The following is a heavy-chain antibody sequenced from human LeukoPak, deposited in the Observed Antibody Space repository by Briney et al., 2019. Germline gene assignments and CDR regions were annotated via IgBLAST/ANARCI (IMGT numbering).Heavy chain of an antibody. J-gene: IGHJ6*02. CDR3: ARDRGPDFWSGYGYYYGMDV. D-gene: IGHD3-3*01. CDR1: GFTFSSYG. CDR2: IWYDGSNK. Sequence: GRSLRLSCAASGFTFSSYGMHWVRQAPGKGLEWVAVIWYDGSNKYYADSVKGRFTISRDNSKNTLYLQMNSLRAEDTAVYYCARDRGPDFWSGYGYYYGMDVWGQGTTVTVSS. V-gene: IGHV3-33*01.